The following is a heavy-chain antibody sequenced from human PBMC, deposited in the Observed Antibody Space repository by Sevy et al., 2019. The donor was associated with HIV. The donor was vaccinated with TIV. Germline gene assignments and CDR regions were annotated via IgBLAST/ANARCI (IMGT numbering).Heavy chain of an antibody. Sequence: ASVKVSCKASGYTFTSYGISWVRQAPGQGLEWMGWISAYNGNTNYAQKLQGRVTMTIDTSTSTAYMELRSLRSDDTAVYYCARDLGGYGGNSIDYWGQGTLVTVSS. J-gene: IGHJ4*02. D-gene: IGHD2-21*02. CDR2: ISAYNGNT. CDR3: ARDLGGYGGNSIDY. CDR1: GYTFTSYG. V-gene: IGHV1-18*01.